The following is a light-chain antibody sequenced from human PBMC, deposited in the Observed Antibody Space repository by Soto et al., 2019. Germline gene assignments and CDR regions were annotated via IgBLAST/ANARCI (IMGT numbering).Light chain of an antibody. CDR1: QRVSSGS. J-gene: IGKJ1*01. CDR2: GAS. V-gene: IGKV3-20*01. CDR3: QQYGSSPRT. Sequence: EIVLTQSPATLPLSPGERATLSSRASQRVSSGSLAWYQQKPGQAPRLLIYGASSRATGIPDRFSGSGSGTDFTLTISRLEPEDFAVYYCQQYGSSPRTFGQGTKVEIK.